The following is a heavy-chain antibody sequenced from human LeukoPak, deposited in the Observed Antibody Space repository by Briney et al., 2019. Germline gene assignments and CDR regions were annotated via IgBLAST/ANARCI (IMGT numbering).Heavy chain of an antibody. CDR3: ARDTDGSGSLLDY. J-gene: IGHJ4*02. D-gene: IGHD3-10*01. Sequence: PRASVKVSCKASGYTFTSYDINWVRQATGQGLEWMGWMNPNSGNTGYAQKFQGRVTITRNTSISTAYMELSSLRSEDTAVYYCARDTDGSGSLLDYWGQGTLVTVSS. V-gene: IGHV1-8*03. CDR2: MNPNSGNT. CDR1: GYTFTSYD.